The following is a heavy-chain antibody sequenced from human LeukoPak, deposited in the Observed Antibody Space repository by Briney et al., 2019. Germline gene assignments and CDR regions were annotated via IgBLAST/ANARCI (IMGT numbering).Heavy chain of an antibody. Sequence: GGSLRLSCAASGFTFSSYSMNWVRQAPGKGLEWVSSISSSSNYIYYADSVKGRFTISRDNAKNSLYLQMNSLRAEDTAVYYCARAPGYRGFLDYWGQGNLVTVSS. D-gene: IGHD5-18*01. V-gene: IGHV3-21*01. J-gene: IGHJ4*02. CDR3: ARAPGYRGFLDY. CDR1: GFTFSSYS. CDR2: ISSSSNYI.